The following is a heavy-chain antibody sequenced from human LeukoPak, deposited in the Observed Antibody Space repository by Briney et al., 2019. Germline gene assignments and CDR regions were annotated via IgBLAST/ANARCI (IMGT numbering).Heavy chain of an antibody. V-gene: IGHV3-30-3*01. J-gene: IGHJ6*02. D-gene: IGHD2/OR15-2a*01. CDR1: GFTFSSYA. CDR2: ISYDGSNK. CDR3: ASLQNVPSYYYYYVMDV. Sequence: GRSLRLSCAASGFTFSSYAMHWVRQAPGKGLEWVAVISYDGSNKYYADSVEGRFTISRDNSKNTLCLQMDSLRAEDTAVYYCASLQNVPSYYYYYVMDVWGQGTTVTVSS.